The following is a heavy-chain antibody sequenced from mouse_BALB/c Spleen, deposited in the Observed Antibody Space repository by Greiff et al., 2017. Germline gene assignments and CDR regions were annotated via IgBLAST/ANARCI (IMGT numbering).Heavy chain of an antibody. V-gene: IGHV5-17*02. CDR3: ARSVYYYGSSPGAWFAY. Sequence: EVQLVESGGGLVQPGGSRKLSCAASGFTFSSFGMHWVRQAPEKGLEWVAYISSGSSTIYYADTVKGRFTISRDNPKNTLFLQMTSLRSEDTAMYYCARSVYYYGSSPGAWFAYWGQGTLVTVSA. CDR2: ISSGSSTI. D-gene: IGHD1-1*01. J-gene: IGHJ3*01. CDR1: GFTFSSFG.